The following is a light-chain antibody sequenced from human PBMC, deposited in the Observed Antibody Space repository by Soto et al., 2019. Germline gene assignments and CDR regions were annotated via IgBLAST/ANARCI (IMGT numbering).Light chain of an antibody. V-gene: IGKV3D-15*01. J-gene: IGKJ1*01. Sequence: IGMTQSASTLSVSPGEGATLSWRASQSVSISLAWYQHKPPQAPRLLIHGASTRASGIPPKFSGSGSATEFTPTISSLQSEDYAVYFCQQYHVWPKWTFGQGTKVDIK. CDR3: QQYHVWPKWT. CDR1: QSVSIS. CDR2: GAS.